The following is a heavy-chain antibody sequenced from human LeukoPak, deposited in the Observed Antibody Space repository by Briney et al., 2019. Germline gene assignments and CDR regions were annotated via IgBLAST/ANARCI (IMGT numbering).Heavy chain of an antibody. CDR3: AKTALPSYYYGSGSSLYYFDY. D-gene: IGHD3-10*01. CDR2: ISWNSGSI. J-gene: IGHJ4*02. V-gene: IGHV3-9*01. Sequence: GGSLRLSCAASGFTFDDYAMHWVRQAPGKGLEWVSGISWNSGSIGYADSVKGRFTISRDNAKNSLYLQMNSLRAEDTALYYCAKTALPSYYYGSGSSLYYFDYWGRGTLVTVSS. CDR1: GFTFDDYA.